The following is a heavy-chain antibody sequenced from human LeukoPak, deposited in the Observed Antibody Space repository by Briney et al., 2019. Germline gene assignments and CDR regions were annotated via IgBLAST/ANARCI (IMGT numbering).Heavy chain of an antibody. CDR3: AREVVVVPAAIWFDP. Sequence: PGGSLRLSCAASGSTFDDYGMSWVRQAPGKGLEWVSGTNWNGGSTGYADSVKGRFTISRDNAKNSLYLQMNSLRAEDTALYYCAREVVVVPAAIWFDPWGQGTLVTVSS. V-gene: IGHV3-20*04. CDR2: TNWNGGST. CDR1: GSTFDDYG. D-gene: IGHD2-2*01. J-gene: IGHJ5*02.